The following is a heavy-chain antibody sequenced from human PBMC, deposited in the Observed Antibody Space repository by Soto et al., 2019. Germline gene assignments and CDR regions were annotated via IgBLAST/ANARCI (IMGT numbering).Heavy chain of an antibody. V-gene: IGHV3-48*02. D-gene: IGHD2-21*01. CDR3: ARQVWDYYSSYFDY. CDR1: GFTFRTYS. CDR2: ISSSSDDL. Sequence: GGSLRLSCAASGFTFRTYSMNWVRQAPGKGLEWLSYISSSSDDLYYADSVKGRITISRDNAKNSLYLQMSSLREEDTAVYYCARQVWDYYSSYFDYWGQGTLVTVSS. J-gene: IGHJ4*02.